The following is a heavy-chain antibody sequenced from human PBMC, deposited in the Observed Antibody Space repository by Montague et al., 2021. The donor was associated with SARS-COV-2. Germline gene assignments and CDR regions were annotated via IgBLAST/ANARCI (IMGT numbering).Heavy chain of an antibody. CDR3: ARLGDGVVPSPILGVGPYYSYYYMDV. J-gene: IGHJ6*03. CDR1: GGSFSTYS. D-gene: IGHD3-10*01. CDR2: IHHGGST. V-gene: IGHV4-34*01. Sequence: SEILSLTCAVHGGSFSTYSWNWIRQPPGKGLEWIGEIHHGGSTNXNPSLKSRVTISADTSKNQFSLKLTSVAAADTAVYYCARLGDGVVPSPILGVGPYYSYYYMDVWGKGTTVTVSS.